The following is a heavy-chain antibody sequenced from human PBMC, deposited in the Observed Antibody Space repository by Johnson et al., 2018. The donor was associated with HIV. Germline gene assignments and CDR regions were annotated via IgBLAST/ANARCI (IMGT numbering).Heavy chain of an antibody. V-gene: IGHV3-30*01. D-gene: IGHD5-18*01. J-gene: IGHJ3*02. CDR3: ARTRGYSYGLYAFDI. Sequence: RFTISRDNSKNTLYLQMNSLRAEDTAVYYCARTRGYSYGLYAFDIWGQGTMVTVSS.